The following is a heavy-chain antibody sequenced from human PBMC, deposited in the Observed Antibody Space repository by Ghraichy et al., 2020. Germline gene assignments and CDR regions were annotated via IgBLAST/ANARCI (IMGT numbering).Heavy chain of an antibody. Sequence: ASVKVSCKASGYTFTSYGIIWVRQAPGQGLECMGWISAYNGNTNYAQKLQGRVTMTTDTSTSTAYMELRSLTSDDTAVYYCARGLGSWWGGGYYFDFWGQGTLVTVSS. J-gene: IGHJ4*02. CDR2: ISAYNGNT. D-gene: IGHD6-13*01. CDR1: GYTFTSYG. V-gene: IGHV1-18*01. CDR3: ARGLGSWWGGGYYFDF.